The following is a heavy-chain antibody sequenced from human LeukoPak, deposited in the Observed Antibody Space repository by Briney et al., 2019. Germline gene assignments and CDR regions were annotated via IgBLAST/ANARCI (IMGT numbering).Heavy chain of an antibody. J-gene: IGHJ4*02. CDR1: GFSFSSYA. Sequence: GGSLRLSCAASGFSFSSYAMSWVRQAPGKGLEWVSGISGSGGNTYYADSVKGRFTISRDNSKNTLYLQMNSLRAEDTAVYYCAKELNRIAVAGEFDNWGQGTLVTVSS. D-gene: IGHD6-19*01. CDR3: AKELNRIAVAGEFDN. CDR2: ISGSGGNT. V-gene: IGHV3-23*01.